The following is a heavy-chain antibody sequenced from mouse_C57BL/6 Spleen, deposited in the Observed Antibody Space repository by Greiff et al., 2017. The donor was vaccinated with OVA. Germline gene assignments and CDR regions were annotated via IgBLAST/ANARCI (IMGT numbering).Heavy chain of an antibody. J-gene: IGHJ3*01. V-gene: IGHV1-15*01. CDR3: TYGSSPWFAY. CDR1: GYTFTDYE. CDR2: IDPETGGT. Sequence: QVQLQQSGAELVRPGASVTLSCKASGYTFTDYEMHWVKQTPVHGLEWIGAIDPETGGTAYNQKFKGKAILTADKSSSTAYMELRSLTSEDSAVYYCTYGSSPWFAYWGKGTLVTVSA. D-gene: IGHD1-1*01.